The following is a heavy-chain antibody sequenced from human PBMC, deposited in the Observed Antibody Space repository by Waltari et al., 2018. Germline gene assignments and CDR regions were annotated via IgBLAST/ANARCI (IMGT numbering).Heavy chain of an antibody. CDR2: LYPDLSYE. J-gene: IGHJ4*02. V-gene: IGHV3-33*01. Sequence: QVQLVEFGGGVVQPGGSLRLSCEASGFPLRTYGMHWVRKVPGTGREWVALLYPDLSYEDSADSVKGRFSVSRDNSMNTMYLHMNSLGVEDTGVYYCARDRAEYSSSVPFDYWGQGTLVTVSS. CDR1: GFPLRTYG. D-gene: IGHD6-6*01. CDR3: ARDRAEYSSSVPFDY.